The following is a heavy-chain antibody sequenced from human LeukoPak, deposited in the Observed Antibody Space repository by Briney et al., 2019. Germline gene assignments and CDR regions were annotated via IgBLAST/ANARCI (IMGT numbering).Heavy chain of an antibody. J-gene: IGHJ4*02. CDR1: GFTVSSNY. V-gene: IGHV3-53*01. D-gene: IGHD1-7*01. CDR3: AKDRRSGNYYYFDY. CDR2: IYSAGGT. Sequence: GGSLRLSCAASGFTVSSNYMTWVRQAPGKGLEWVSLIYSAGGTYYTDSVKGRFTISRDNSKNTLDLQMSSLRAEDTAVYYCAKDRRSGNYYYFDYWGQGTLATVSS.